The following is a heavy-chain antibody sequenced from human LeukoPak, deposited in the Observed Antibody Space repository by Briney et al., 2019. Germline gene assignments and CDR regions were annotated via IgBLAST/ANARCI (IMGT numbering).Heavy chain of an antibody. J-gene: IGHJ4*02. Sequence: ASVKVSCKASGYTFTSYYMHWVRQAPGQGLEWMGIINPSGGSTSYAQKFQGRVTMTRDMSTSTVYMELSSLRSEDTAVYYCARRGSATPLGYWGQGTLVTVSS. CDR3: ARRGSATPLGY. V-gene: IGHV1-46*01. CDR1: GYTFTSYY. D-gene: IGHD1-26*01. CDR2: INPSGGST.